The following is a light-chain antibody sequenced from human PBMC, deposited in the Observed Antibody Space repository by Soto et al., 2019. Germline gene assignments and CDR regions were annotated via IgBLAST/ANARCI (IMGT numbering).Light chain of an antibody. CDR2: GAS. J-gene: IGKJ1*01. CDR1: QSVSSN. V-gene: IGKV3-15*01. Sequence: EIVLTQSPGTLSLSPGEIATLSCRASQSVSSNLAWYQQKPGQAPRPLIYGASTRATGIPARFSGSGSGTEFTLTISSLQSEDFAVYYCQQYNNWSWTFGQGTKVDIK. CDR3: QQYNNWSWT.